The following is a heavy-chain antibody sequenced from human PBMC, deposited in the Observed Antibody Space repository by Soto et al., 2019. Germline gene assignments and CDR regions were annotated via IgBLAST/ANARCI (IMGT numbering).Heavy chain of an antibody. D-gene: IGHD1-20*01. J-gene: IGHJ6*02. CDR2: IYYSGNT. CDR1: GGSISSGGYY. CDR3: ARCNWNDAHYYYGMDV. V-gene: IGHV4-31*03. Sequence: SETLSLTCTVSGGSISSGGYYWSWIRQHPGKGLEWIGYIYYSGNTYYNPSLKSRVTISVDTSKNQFSLKLSSVTAADTAVYYCARCNWNDAHYYYGMDVWGQGTTVTVSS.